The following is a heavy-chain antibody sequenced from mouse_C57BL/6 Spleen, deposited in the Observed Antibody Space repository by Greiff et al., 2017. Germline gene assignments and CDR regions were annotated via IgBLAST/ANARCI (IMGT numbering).Heavy chain of an antibody. Sequence: EVKLVASGGGLVKPGGSLKLSCAASGFTFGDYGMNWVGRAPGRGLEWVASISSGGGTFYYADPVKGRFTISRENAKNTLFLQRTSLMSEDTAMYYCARPNYSNYFDYWGQGTTLTVSS. CDR3: ARPNYSNYFDY. J-gene: IGHJ2*01. V-gene: IGHV5-17*01. D-gene: IGHD2-5*01. CDR2: ISSGGGTF. CDR1: GFTFGDYG.